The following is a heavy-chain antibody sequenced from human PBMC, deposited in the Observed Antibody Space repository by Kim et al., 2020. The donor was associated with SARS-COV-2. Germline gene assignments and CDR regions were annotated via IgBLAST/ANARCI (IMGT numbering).Heavy chain of an antibody. D-gene: IGHD6-13*01. V-gene: IGHV3-74*01. J-gene: IGHJ6*02. Sequence: GGSLRLSCAASGFTFSSYWMHWVRQAPGKGLVWVSRINSDGSSTSYADSVKGRFTISRDNAKNTLYLQMNSLRAEDTAVYYCARDGRYSSSWVLYYYYGMDVWGQGTTVTVSS. CDR3: ARDGRYSSSWVLYYYYGMDV. CDR1: GFTFSSYW. CDR2: INSDGSST.